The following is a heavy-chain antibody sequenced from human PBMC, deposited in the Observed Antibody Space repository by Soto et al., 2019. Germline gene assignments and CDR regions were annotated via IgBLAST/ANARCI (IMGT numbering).Heavy chain of an antibody. J-gene: IGHJ4*02. CDR3: AKRYYQGSGAFDY. Sequence: EVQLLESGGGLVQPGGSRRLSCAASGLTFSSYSMSWAPQAPGKGLEWVAIISGSGDITYYADSVKGRFTISRDNSKNTLYLQMSSLRAEDSAVYYCAKRYYQGSGAFDYWGQGALVTVSS. CDR1: GLTFSSYS. V-gene: IGHV3-23*01. D-gene: IGHD3-10*01. CDR2: ISGSGDIT.